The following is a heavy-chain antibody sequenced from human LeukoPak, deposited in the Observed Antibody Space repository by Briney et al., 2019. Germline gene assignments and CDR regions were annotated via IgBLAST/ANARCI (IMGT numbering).Heavy chain of an antibody. Sequence: PSETLSLTCTVSGGSISSYYWSWIRQPPGKELEWIGYIYYSGSTNYNPSLKSRVTISVDTSKNQFSLKLSSVTAADTAVYYCARVPSLGPAPYFDYWGQGTLVTVSS. J-gene: IGHJ4*02. V-gene: IGHV4-59*01. CDR1: GGSISSYY. D-gene: IGHD6-6*01. CDR3: ARVPSLGPAPYFDY. CDR2: IYYSGST.